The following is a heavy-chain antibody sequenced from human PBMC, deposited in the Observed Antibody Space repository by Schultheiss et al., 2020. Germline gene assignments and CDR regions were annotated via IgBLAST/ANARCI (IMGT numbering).Heavy chain of an antibody. J-gene: IGHJ5*02. CDR2: ISSSSDTI. CDR3: ARAGPSRTNWFDP. CDR1: GFTVSSNY. D-gene: IGHD1-7*01. Sequence: GGSLRLSCAASGFTVSSNYMSWVRQAPGKGLEWISYISSSSDTIYYADSVKGRFTISRDNAKNSLYLQMNSLRAEDTAVYYCARAGPSRTNWFDPWGQGTLVTVSS. V-gene: IGHV3-11*01.